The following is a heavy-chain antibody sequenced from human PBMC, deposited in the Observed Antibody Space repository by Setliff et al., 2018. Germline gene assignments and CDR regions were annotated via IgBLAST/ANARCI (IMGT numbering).Heavy chain of an antibody. D-gene: IGHD5-18*01. V-gene: IGHV4-61*09. J-gene: IGHJ3*02. CDR1: GGSISSGSDY. Sequence: ASETLSLTCSVSGGSISSGSDYWTWIRQPAGKGLEWIGHIYTSGSTNYNPSLKSRVTISVDTSKNQFSLKLSSVTAADTAVYYCARDGGNGYGVDAYAGGGFDIWGQGTMVTVSS. CDR2: IYTSGST. CDR3: ARDGGNGYGVDAYAGGGFDI.